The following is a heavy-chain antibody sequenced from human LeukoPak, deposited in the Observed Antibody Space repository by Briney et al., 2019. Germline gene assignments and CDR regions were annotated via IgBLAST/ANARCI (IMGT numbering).Heavy chain of an antibody. CDR3: AREVVPAAAIDY. V-gene: IGHV3-23*01. Sequence: GGSLRLSCAASEFTFSNYAMTWVRQAPGKGLEWVSAISGSGGSTDYADSVEGRFTISRDNSKDTLYLQMNSLRAEDTAVYYCAREVVPAAAIDYWGQGTLVTVSS. D-gene: IGHD2-2*01. CDR2: ISGSGGST. CDR1: EFTFSNYA. J-gene: IGHJ4*02.